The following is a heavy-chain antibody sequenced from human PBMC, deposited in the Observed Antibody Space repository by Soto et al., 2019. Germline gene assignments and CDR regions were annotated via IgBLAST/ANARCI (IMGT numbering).Heavy chain of an antibody. Sequence: SETLSLTCTVSGGSISSYYWSWIRQPPGKGLEWIGHIYYSGSIKYNPSLKSRVTISVDTSKNQLSLKLSSVTAADTAVFYCARVRDCSGGTCYSWWFDPWGQGTLVTVS. D-gene: IGHD2-15*01. CDR1: GGSISSYY. CDR3: ARVRDCSGGTCYSWWFDP. J-gene: IGHJ5*02. V-gene: IGHV4-59*01. CDR2: IYYSGSI.